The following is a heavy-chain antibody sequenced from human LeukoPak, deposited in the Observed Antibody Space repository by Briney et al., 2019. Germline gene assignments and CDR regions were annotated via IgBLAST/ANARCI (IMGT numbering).Heavy chain of an antibody. J-gene: IGHJ4*02. CDR2: ISCSNSYI. D-gene: IGHD7-27*01. Sequence: GGSLRLSCAASGFTFSRYSIYWVRQAPGKGLEWVSSISCSNSYICYADSVTGRFTISRDNAKNSLFLQMNSLRAEDTAVYFCAMGMGFWGQGILVTVSS. V-gene: IGHV3-21*01. CDR3: AMGMGF. CDR1: GFTFSRYS.